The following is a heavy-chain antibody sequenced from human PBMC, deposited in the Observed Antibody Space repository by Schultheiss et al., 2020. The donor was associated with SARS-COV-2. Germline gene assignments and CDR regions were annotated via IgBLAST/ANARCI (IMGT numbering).Heavy chain of an antibody. CDR3: AREPYCSGGSCYFDY. V-gene: IGHV3-33*08. CDR1: GFTFSSYA. D-gene: IGHD2-15*01. J-gene: IGHJ4*02. CDR2: IWYDGSNK. Sequence: GESLKISCAASGFTFSSYATSWVRQAPRTGLEWVAVIWYDGSNKYYADSVKGRFTISRDNSKNTLYLQMNSLRAEDTAVYYCAREPYCSGGSCYFDYWGQGTLVTVSS.